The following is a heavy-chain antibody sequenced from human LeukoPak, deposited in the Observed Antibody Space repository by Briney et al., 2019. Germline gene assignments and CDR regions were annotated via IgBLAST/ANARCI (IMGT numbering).Heavy chain of an antibody. J-gene: IGHJ6*03. CDR3: ARVIPRITMVRGVHYYYYYMDV. D-gene: IGHD3-10*01. V-gene: IGHV4-4*07. Sequence: AETLSLTCTVSGGSISSYYWSWIRQPAGTALEWIGRIYTSGTITYNPSLKSRVTMSVDTSKNQFSLKLSSVTAADTAVYYCARVIPRITMVRGVHYYYYYMDVWGKGTTVTISS. CDR1: GGSISSYY. CDR2: IYTSGTI.